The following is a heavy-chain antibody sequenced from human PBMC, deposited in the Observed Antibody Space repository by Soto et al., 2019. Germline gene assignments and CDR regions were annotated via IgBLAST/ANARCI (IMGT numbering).Heavy chain of an antibody. CDR3: ARGETYPGIAAAGTGHYFDY. D-gene: IGHD6-13*01. CDR1: GDSVSSNSAA. Sequence: PSQTLSLTCAISGDSVSSNSAAWNWIRQSPSRGLEWLGRTYYRSKWYNDYAVSVKSRITINPDTSKNQFSLQLNSVTPEDTAVYYCARGETYPGIAAAGTGHYFDYWGQGTLVTVSS. J-gene: IGHJ4*02. V-gene: IGHV6-1*01. CDR2: TYYRSKWYN.